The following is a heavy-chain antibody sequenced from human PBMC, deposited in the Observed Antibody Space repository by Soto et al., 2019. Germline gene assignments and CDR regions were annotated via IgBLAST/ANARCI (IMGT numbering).Heavy chain of an antibody. CDR1: GGSISSYY. D-gene: IGHD3-10*01. CDR2: IYYSGST. V-gene: IGHV4-59*08. Sequence: SEILSLTCTVSGGSISSYYWSWIRQPPGKGLEWIGYIYYSGSTNYNPSLKSRVTISVDTSKNQFSLKLSSVTAADTAVYYCARTEVRGVIITSRDNYYYMDVWGKGTTVTVSS. J-gene: IGHJ6*03. CDR3: ARTEVRGVIITSRDNYYYMDV.